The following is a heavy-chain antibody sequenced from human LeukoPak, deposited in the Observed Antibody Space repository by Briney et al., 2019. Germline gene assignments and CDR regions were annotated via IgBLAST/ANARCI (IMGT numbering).Heavy chain of an antibody. J-gene: IGHJ4*02. CDR2: IYYSGST. V-gene: IGHV4-39*01. Sequence: PSETLSLTCTVSGGSISSYYWGWIRQPPGKGLEWIGSIYYSGSTYYNPSLKSRVTISVDTSKNQFSLKLSSVTAADTAVYYCARQTGMPFDYWGQGTLVTVSS. CDR3: ARQTGMPFDY. CDR1: GGSISSYY. D-gene: IGHD1-1*01.